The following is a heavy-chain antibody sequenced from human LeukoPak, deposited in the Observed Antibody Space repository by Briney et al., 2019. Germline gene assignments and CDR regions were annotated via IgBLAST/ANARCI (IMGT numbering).Heavy chain of an antibody. CDR3: AREPRITMSTAAFDI. J-gene: IGHJ3*02. CDR1: GFTFSSYA. V-gene: IGHV3-30-3*01. D-gene: IGHD3-22*01. CDR2: ISYDGSNK. Sequence: GGSLRLSCVGSGFTFSSYAMHWVRQAPGKGLEWVAVISYDGSNKYYADSVKGRFTISRDNSKNTLYLQMNSLRAEDTTVFHCAREPRITMSTAAFDIWGQGTMVTVSS.